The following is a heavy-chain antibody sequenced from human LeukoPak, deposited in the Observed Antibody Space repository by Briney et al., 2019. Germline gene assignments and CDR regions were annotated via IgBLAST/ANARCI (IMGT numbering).Heavy chain of an antibody. Sequence: GGSLRLSCAASGFTFSSNSMNWVRQARGKGLEWVSYISSSSNTIYYADYVKGRFTISRDNAKNSLYLQMNSLRAEDTAVYYCARSWGKFDYWGQGTLVTVSS. CDR1: GFTFSSNS. D-gene: IGHD3-16*01. V-gene: IGHV3-48*01. J-gene: IGHJ4*02. CDR3: ARSWGKFDY. CDR2: ISSSSNTI.